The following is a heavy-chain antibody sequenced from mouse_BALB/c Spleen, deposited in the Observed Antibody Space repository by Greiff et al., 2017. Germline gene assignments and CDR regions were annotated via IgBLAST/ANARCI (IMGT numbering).Heavy chain of an antibody. Sequence: VQLQQSGAELVRPGVSVKISCKVSGYTFTDYAMHWVKQSHAKSLEWIGVISTYYGDASYNQKFKGKATMTVDKSSSTAYMELARLTSEDSAIYYCARWNGSSLAYWGQGTLVTVSA. CDR2: ISTYYGDA. J-gene: IGHJ3*01. CDR3: ARWNGSSLAY. V-gene: IGHV1S137*01. D-gene: IGHD1-1*01. CDR1: GYTFTDYA.